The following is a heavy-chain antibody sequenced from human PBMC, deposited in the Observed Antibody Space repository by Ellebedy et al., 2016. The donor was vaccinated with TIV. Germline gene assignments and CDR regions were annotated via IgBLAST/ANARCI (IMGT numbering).Heavy chain of an antibody. CDR3: ARQYCSDRSCYAFEF. V-gene: IGHV3-74*01. D-gene: IGHD2-15*01. CDR1: GFTFSSYW. CDR2: ISSDGSST. J-gene: IGHJ4*02. Sequence: GESLKISCAASGFTFSSYWMCWVRQPPGKGLVWVSRISSDGSSTIYADSVKGRFTISRDNAKNTLYLQMNSLRGEDTAVYYCARQYCSDRSCYAFEFWGQGTLVTVSS.